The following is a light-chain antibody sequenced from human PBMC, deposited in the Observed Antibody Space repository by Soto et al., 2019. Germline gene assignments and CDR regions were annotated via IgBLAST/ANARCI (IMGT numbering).Light chain of an antibody. J-gene: IGKJ3*01. CDR3: QKCNSAPFT. CDR2: AAS. V-gene: IGKV1-27*01. CDR1: LGISNY. Sequence: DIQMTQSPSSLSASVGDRVTITCRASLGISNYLAWYQQKPGKVPKLLIYAASTLQSGVPSRFTGSGSGTDFTHTSSGLQPEDVATFYCQKCNSAPFTFGPGTKVDIK.